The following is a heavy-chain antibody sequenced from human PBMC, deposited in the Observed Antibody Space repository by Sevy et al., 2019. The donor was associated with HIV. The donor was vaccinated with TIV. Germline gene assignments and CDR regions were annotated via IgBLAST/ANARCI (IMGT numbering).Heavy chain of an antibody. CDR2: VKTDGSGT. Sequence: GGSLRLSCTSSGFTFSKSWMHWVRQVPGKGLQWVSRVKTDGSGTIYADSVKSRFIISRDNAKNTVYLQMNSLRAEDTAVYFCVRDSGSYSLFDYWGQGTLVTVSS. V-gene: IGHV3-74*01. D-gene: IGHD3-10*01. J-gene: IGHJ4*02. CDR3: VRDSGSYSLFDY. CDR1: GFTFSKSW.